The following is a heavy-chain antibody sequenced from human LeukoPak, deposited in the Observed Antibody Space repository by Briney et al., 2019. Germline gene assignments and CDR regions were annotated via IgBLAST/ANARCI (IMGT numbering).Heavy chain of an antibody. D-gene: IGHD6-19*01. CDR3: AREGRIAVAGLFDY. J-gene: IGHJ4*02. CDR1: GGSISSGDYY. CDR2: IYYSGST. V-gene: IGHV4-30-4*08. Sequence: SQTLSLTCTVSGGSISSGDYYWSWIRQPPGKGLEWIGYIYYSGSTYYNPSLKSRVTISVDTSKNQFSLKLSSVTAADTAAYYCAREGRIAVAGLFDYWGQGTLVTVSS.